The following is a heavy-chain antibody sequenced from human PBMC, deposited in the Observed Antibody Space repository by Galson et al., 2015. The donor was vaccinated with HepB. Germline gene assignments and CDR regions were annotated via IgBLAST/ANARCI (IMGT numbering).Heavy chain of an antibody. V-gene: IGHV3-74*01. CDR1: GFTFKTYW. J-gene: IGHJ4*02. D-gene: IGHD2-8*02. CDR3: ARDFYWSIDY. CDR2: IDRDDSSA. Sequence: SLRLSCAASGFTFKTYWMLWVRQAPGTGLEWVSRIDRDDSSARYADSVKGRFTISRDNAKNTVYLEMNSLRAEDTAVYYCARDFYWSIDYWGQGILVTVSS.